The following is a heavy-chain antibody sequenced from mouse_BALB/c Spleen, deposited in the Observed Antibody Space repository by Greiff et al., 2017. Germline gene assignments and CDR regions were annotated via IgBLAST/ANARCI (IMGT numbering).Heavy chain of an antibody. CDR3: ARPDGNPHAMNY. CDR1: GFDFSGYW. CDR2: INPDSSTI. J-gene: IGHJ4*01. D-gene: IGHD2-1*01. Sequence: CAASGFDFSGYWMSWVRQSPGKGLEWIGEINPDSSTINYTPSLKDKFIISRDNAKNTLYLQMSKVNSEDTALYYCARPDGNPHAMNYWGQGTSVTVSS. V-gene: IGHV4-1*02.